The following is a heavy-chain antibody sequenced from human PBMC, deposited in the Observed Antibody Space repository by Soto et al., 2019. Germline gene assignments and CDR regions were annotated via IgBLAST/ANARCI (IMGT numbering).Heavy chain of an antibody. CDR1: GGCFSGYY. D-gene: IGHD1-7*01. Sequence: SQTLSLTCAVYGGCFSGYYWSWILQPPGKGLEWIGEINHSGSTNYNPSLKSRVTISVDTYKNQFSLKLSSVPAADTAVYYCARARVGAQPTGTRTLYYYYGMDVWGQGTTVTVSS. V-gene: IGHV4-34*01. CDR3: ARARVGAQPTGTRTLYYYYGMDV. CDR2: INHSGST. J-gene: IGHJ6*02.